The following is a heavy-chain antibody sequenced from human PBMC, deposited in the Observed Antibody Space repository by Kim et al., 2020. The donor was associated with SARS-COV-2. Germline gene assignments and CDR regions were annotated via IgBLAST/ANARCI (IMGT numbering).Heavy chain of an antibody. CDR3: ARYSSSWYYYYGMDV. Sequence: SVKVSCKASGGTFSSYAISWVRQAPGQGLEWMGRIIPILGIANYAQKFQGRVTITADKSTSTAYMELSSLRSEDTTVYYCARYSSSWYYYYGMDVWGQGTTVTVSS. CDR1: GGTFSSYA. CDR2: IIPILGIA. J-gene: IGHJ6*02. V-gene: IGHV1-69*04. D-gene: IGHD6-13*01.